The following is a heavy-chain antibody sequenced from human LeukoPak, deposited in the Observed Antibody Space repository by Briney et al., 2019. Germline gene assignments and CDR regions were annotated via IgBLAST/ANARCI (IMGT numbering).Heavy chain of an antibody. D-gene: IGHD2-15*01. V-gene: IGHV3-23*01. CDR1: GFTFSSYA. Sequence: GSLRLSCAASGFTFSSYAMTWVRQAPGKGLEWVSSISGGGDTTYYADSVRGRFTISRDNSKNTLSVQMNNLRAEDTAVYYCSKQRSEVVVAATNYWGQGTLVTVSS. CDR2: ISGGGDTT. CDR3: SKQRSEVVVAATNY. J-gene: IGHJ4*02.